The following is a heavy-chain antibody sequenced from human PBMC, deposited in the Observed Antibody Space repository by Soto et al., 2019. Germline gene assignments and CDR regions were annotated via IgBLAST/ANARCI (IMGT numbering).Heavy chain of an antibody. V-gene: IGHV4-59*01. CDR1: GGSISSYY. D-gene: IGHD3-10*01. J-gene: IGHJ5*02. Sequence: SETLSLTCTVSGGSISSYYWSWIRQPPGKGLEWIGYIYYSGSTNYNPSLKSRVTISVDTSKNQFSLKLSSVTAADTAVYYCARGLWFGELLYEGNWFDPWGQGTLVTVSS. CDR3: ARGLWFGELLYEGNWFDP. CDR2: IYYSGST.